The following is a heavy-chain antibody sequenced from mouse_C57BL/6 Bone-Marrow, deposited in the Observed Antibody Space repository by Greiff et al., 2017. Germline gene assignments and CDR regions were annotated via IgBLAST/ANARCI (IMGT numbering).Heavy chain of an antibody. CDR3: TDIPYYYGSSQSFYAMDY. J-gene: IGHJ4*01. Sequence: VQLQQSGAELVRPGASVTLSCKASGYTFTDYEMHWVKQTPVHGLEWIGAIDPETGGTAYNQKFKGKAILTADKSSSTAYMERRSLRSEDSAVYYCTDIPYYYGSSQSFYAMDYWGQGTSVTVSS. CDR1: GYTFTDYE. D-gene: IGHD1-1*01. V-gene: IGHV1-15*01. CDR2: IDPETGGT.